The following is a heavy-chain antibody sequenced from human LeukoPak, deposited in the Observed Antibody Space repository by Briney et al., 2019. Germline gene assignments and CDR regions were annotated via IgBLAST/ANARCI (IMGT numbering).Heavy chain of an antibody. J-gene: IGHJ3*01. CDR3: ARNHYYGAGTYFDL. CDR1: GYTFSNYW. Sequence: GESLKIFCKGSGYTFSNYWIAWVRQMPGKGLEWVAFVYPGSASDTRYSPSFQGQVTISADKSISTAYLEWSSLRASDTAIYYCARNHYYGAGTYFDLWGQGTMVTVSS. D-gene: IGHD3-10*01. CDR2: VYPGSASDT. V-gene: IGHV5-51*01.